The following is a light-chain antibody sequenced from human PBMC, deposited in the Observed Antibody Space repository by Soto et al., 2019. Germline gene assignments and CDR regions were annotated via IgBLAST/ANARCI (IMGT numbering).Light chain of an antibody. V-gene: IGKV1-6*01. CDR2: AAS. CDR3: LQYYTYPFT. J-gene: IGKJ2*01. Sequence: AIQMTQSPSSLSASVGDRVTISCRASQGIRDDLNWYQQKPGKATKLLIYAASSLQSGVPSRFSASGSGTDFTLTISSLQPEDFIAYYCLQYYTYPFTFGQGIKVEIK. CDR1: QGIRDD.